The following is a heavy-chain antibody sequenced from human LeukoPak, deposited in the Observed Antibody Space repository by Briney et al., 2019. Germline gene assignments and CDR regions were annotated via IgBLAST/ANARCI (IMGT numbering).Heavy chain of an antibody. CDR2: IRYDGSNK. D-gene: IGHD3-22*01. Sequence: PGGSLRLSCAASGFTFSSYSMNWVRQAPGKGLEWVAFIRYDGSNKYYADSVKGRFTISRDNSKNTLYLQMNSLRAEDTAVYYCAKDFDYYDSSGYYHGSHYFDYWGQGTLVTVSS. CDR3: AKDFDYYDSSGYYHGSHYFDY. V-gene: IGHV3-30*02. CDR1: GFTFSSYS. J-gene: IGHJ4*02.